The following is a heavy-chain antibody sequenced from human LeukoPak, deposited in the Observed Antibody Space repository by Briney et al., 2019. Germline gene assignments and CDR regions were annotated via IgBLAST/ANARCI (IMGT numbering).Heavy chain of an antibody. CDR3: VKSIGVHSWSVPFDP. J-gene: IGHJ5*02. CDR2: ISSNGGST. V-gene: IGHV3-64D*06. D-gene: IGHD3-10*01. CDR1: GFTLSRYA. Sequence: PGGSLRLSRSASGFTLSRYAMHSVRQPPWKGLENVSAISSNGGSTYYADSVKGRISISRDNSKNSLYLQMSSLRAEGTAVYYCVKSIGVHSWSVPFDPWGQGTLVTVSS.